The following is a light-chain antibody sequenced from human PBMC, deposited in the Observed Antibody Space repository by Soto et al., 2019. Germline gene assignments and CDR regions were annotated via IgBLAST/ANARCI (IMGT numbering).Light chain of an antibody. CDR2: GAS. CDR3: QQYNNWPFT. Sequence: EIVMTQSPATLSVSPGERATLSCRASQSISSNLAWYQQKPGQAPRLLIYGASTRATGIPATFSGSGSGTEFTLTISSLQSEDFAVYYWQQYNNWPFTFGPGNKVDIK. V-gene: IGKV3-15*01. J-gene: IGKJ3*01. CDR1: QSISSN.